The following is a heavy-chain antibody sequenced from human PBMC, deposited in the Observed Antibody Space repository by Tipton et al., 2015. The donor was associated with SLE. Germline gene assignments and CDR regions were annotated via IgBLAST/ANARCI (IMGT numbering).Heavy chain of an antibody. CDR1: GTSISNYY. V-gene: IGHV4-59*01. D-gene: IGHD2-15*01. CDR3: ARAEGSWDAFDI. Sequence: TLSLTCSVSGTSISNYYWSWIRQPPGKGLEWIGYISYSGNTNYNPSLKSRVTISVDTSKNQFSLKLSSVTAADTAVYYCARAEGSWDAFDIWGQGTMVTVSS. CDR2: ISYSGNT. J-gene: IGHJ3*02.